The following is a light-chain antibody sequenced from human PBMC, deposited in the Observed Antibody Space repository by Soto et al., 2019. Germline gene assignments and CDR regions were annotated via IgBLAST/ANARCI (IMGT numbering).Light chain of an antibody. CDR3: HQYGYSPNT. V-gene: IGKV3-20*01. CDR1: RSVNSRY. CDR2: GTS. J-gene: IGKJ2*01. Sequence: EIGLTQSPGTLSLSPGDRATLSCRASRSVNSRYLAWYQQKPGQAPRLLIYGTSTRATGIPDRFSGSGSGTDFTLTISRLETEDLAVYHGHQYGYSPNTFGQGTNLEIK.